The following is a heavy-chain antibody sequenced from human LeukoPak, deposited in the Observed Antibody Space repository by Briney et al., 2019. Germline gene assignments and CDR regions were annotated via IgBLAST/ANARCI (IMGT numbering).Heavy chain of an antibody. D-gene: IGHD4-23*01. CDR2: INSEGSGT. J-gene: IGHJ4*02. CDR3: AKGGTTVVDY. V-gene: IGHV3-74*01. CDR1: GLIISNYW. Sequence: GGSLRLSCAASGLIISNYWMHWVRQAPGKGLVWVARINSEGSGTTYAASVKGRFTISRDNAKNTLYLQMNSLRDEDTAVYYCAKGGTTVVDYWGQGTLVTVSS.